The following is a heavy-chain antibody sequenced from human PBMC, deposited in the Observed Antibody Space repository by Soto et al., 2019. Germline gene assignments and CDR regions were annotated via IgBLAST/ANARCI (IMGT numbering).Heavy chain of an antibody. CDR3: ARDRGYCSSAICYNWHYYYYYMDV. J-gene: IGHJ6*03. CDR1: GGSISSDNNF. D-gene: IGHD2-2*02. CDR2: ILHSGIT. V-gene: IGHV4-31*03. Sequence: QVQLQESGPGLVKPSQTLSLTCTVSGGSISSDNNFWSWIRQHPGKGLEWIGYILHSGITYYSPSLRSRVTLSIDTSENQFTLKLGSVPAADTAVYFRARDRGYCSSAICYNWHYYYYYMDVWGKGTTVTVSS.